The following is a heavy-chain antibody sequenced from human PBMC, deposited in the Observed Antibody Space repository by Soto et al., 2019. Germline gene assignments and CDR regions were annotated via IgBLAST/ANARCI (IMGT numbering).Heavy chain of an antibody. Sequence: ASVKVSCKASGYTFTSYDINWVRQATGQGLEWMGWMNPNSGNTGYAQKFQGRVTMTRNTSISTAYMELSSLGSEDTAVYYCARVYSYGLTYYYYYGMDVWGQGTTVTVSS. CDR1: GYTFTSYD. J-gene: IGHJ6*02. CDR2: MNPNSGNT. D-gene: IGHD5-18*01. V-gene: IGHV1-8*01. CDR3: ARVYSYGLTYYYYYGMDV.